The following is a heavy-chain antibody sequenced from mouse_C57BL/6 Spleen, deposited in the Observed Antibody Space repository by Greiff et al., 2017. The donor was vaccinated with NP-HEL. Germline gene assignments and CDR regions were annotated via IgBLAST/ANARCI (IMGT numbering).Heavy chain of an antibody. J-gene: IGHJ2*01. CDR2: IYPGSGNT. CDR3: ARRGGSLDY. CDR1: GYSFTSYY. V-gene: IGHV1-66*01. Sequence: VQRVESGPELVKPGASVKISCKASGYSFTSYYIHWVKQRPGQGLEWIGWIYPGSGNTKYNEKFKGKATLTADTSSSTAYMQLSSLTSEDSAVYYCARRGGSLDYWGQGTTLTVSS. D-gene: IGHD1-1*01.